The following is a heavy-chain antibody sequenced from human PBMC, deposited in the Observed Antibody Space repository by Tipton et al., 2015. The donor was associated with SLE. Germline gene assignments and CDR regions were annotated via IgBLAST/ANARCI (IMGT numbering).Heavy chain of an antibody. CDR2: IYYSGST. Sequence: TLSLTCTVSGGSITSSSYYWGWIRQPPGKGLEWIGSIYYSGSTYYNPSLKSRVTISVDTSKNQFSLKLSSVTAADTAVYYCANGGGKVDPLDSGGQGTLVDV. D-gene: IGHD1-26*01. CDR1: GGSITSSSYY. CDR3: ANGGGKVDPLDS. V-gene: IGHV4-39*07. J-gene: IGHJ4*02.